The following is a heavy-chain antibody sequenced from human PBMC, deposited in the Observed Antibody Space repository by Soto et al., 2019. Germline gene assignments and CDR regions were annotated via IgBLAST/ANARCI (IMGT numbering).Heavy chain of an antibody. CDR3: ARLVGWVRAYSSQGLVDY. D-gene: IGHD6-19*01. J-gene: IGHJ4*02. CDR1: GGSISSSSYY. V-gene: IGHV4-39*01. Sequence: QLQLQESGPGLVKPSEPLSLTCTVSGGSISSSSYYWGWIRQPPGKGLEWIGSIYYSGSTYYNPSLKSRVTISVDTSKNQFSLKLSSVTAADTAVYYCARLVGWVRAYSSQGLVDYWGQGTLVTVSS. CDR2: IYYSGST.